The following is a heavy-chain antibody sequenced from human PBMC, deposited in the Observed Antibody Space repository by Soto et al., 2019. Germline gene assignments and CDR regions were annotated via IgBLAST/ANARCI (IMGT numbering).Heavy chain of an antibody. V-gene: IGHV1-18*01. D-gene: IGHD1-26*01. CDR3: AREGYGIVGATGFDY. CDR2: ISAYNGNT. J-gene: IGHJ4*02. Sequence: QVQLVQSGAEVKKPGASVKVSCKASGYTFTSYGISWVRQAPGQGLEWMGWISAYNGNTKYAQKLQGRVTMTTDTTTSTDYMELRRLRSDDTAVYYCAREGYGIVGATGFDYWGQGTLVTVSS. CDR1: GYTFTSYG.